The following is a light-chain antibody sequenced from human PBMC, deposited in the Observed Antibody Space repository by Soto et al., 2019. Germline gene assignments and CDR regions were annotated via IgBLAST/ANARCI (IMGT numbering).Light chain of an antibody. J-gene: IGLJ2*01. Sequence: QSALTQPPSASGSPGQSVTISCTGTSDDDGGYNYVSWYQQHPGKAPKLMIYEVGKRASGVPDRFSGSKSGNTASLTVSGLQAEDEADYYCSSYTGNNNLVVSGGGTKLTVL. CDR1: SDDDGGYNY. V-gene: IGLV2-8*01. CDR3: SSYTGNNNLVV. CDR2: EVG.